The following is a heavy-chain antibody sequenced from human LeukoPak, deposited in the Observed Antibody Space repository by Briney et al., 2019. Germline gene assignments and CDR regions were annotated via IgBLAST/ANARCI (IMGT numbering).Heavy chain of an antibody. CDR3: ARVGPGGYSSGWYFGY. J-gene: IGHJ4*02. CDR1: GGSISSSSYY. CDR2: IYHSGST. V-gene: IGHV4-39*07. D-gene: IGHD6-19*01. Sequence: PSETLSLTCTVSGGSISSSSYYWGWIRQPPGKGLEWIASIYHSGSTYYNPSLKSRVTISVGTSKNQFSLNLSSVTAADTAVYYCARVGPGGYSSGWYFGYWGQGTLVTVSS.